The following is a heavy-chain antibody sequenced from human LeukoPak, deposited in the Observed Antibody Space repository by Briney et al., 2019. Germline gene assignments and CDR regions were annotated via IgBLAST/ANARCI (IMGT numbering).Heavy chain of an antibody. CDR1: GYTFTSYG. CDR2: IIPILGIA. Sequence: SVKVSCKASGYTFTSYGISWVRQAPGQGLEWMGRIIPILGIANYAQKFQGRVTITADKSTSTAYMELSSLRSEDTAVYYCARGLLGAYYYDRSGYYGGDAFDIWGQGTMVTVSS. CDR3: ARGLLGAYYYDRSGYYGGDAFDI. J-gene: IGHJ3*02. V-gene: IGHV1-69*04. D-gene: IGHD3-22*01.